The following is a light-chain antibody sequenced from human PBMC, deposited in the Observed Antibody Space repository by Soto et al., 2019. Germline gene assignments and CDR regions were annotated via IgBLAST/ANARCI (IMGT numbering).Light chain of an antibody. J-gene: IGKJ1*01. CDR2: AAS. V-gene: IGKV1-39*01. CDR3: QQSYSTPWT. Sequence: DNQIARSPSSLSASVGDRVTITCRASQSISSYLNWYQQKPGKAHKLLIYAASSLQSGVPSRFSGSGSVTVSTLPICSLQPEDFATYYCQQSYSTPWTVGQGTKVDIK. CDR1: QSISSY.